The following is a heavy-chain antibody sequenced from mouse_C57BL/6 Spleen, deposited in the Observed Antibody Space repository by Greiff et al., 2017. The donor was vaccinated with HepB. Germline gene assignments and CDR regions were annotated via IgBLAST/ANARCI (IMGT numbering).Heavy chain of an antibody. D-gene: IGHD2-5*01. J-gene: IGHJ3*01. V-gene: IGHV5-4*01. CDR2: ISDGGSYT. Sequence: EVQRVESGGGLVKPGGSLKLSCAASGFTFSSYAMSWVRQTPEKRLEWVATISDGGSYTYYPDNVKGRFTISRDNAKNNLYLQMSHLKSEDTAMYYCARGDSNSFAYWGQGTLVTVSA. CDR3: ARGDSNSFAY. CDR1: GFTFSSYA.